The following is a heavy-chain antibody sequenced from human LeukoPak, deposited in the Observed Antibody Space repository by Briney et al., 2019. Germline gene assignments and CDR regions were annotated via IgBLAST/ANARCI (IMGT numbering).Heavy chain of an antibody. V-gene: IGHV3-7*04. J-gene: IGHJ4*02. CDR1: GFSFSSYW. Sequence: GGSLRLSCAASGFSFSSYWMSWVRQAPGKGLEWVANIKQDGFEKDYVDSVKGRFTVSRDNAKKSLYLQMNSLRAEDTAVYYCARIGPHYFDYWGQGTLATVSS. D-gene: IGHD3-16*01. CDR3: ARIGPHYFDY. CDR2: IKQDGFEK.